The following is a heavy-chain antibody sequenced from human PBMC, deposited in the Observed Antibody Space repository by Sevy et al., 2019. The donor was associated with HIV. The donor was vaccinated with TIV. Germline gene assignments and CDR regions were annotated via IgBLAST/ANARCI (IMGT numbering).Heavy chain of an antibody. CDR1: GFTFSSYD. CDR2: ISGSGIST. CDR3: AKGIGYSGYETDY. V-gene: IGHV3-23*01. D-gene: IGHD5-12*01. J-gene: IGHJ4*02. Sequence: GGSLRLSCAASGFTFSSYDMSWVRQAPGKGLEWVSAISGSGISTYYADSVKGRFTISRDNSKNTLYLQMNNLRAEDTAVFYCAKGIGYSGYETDYWCQGTLVTVSS.